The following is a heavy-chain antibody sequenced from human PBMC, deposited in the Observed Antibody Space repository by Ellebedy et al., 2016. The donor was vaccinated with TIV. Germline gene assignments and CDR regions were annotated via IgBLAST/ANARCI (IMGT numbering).Heavy chain of an antibody. CDR3: ATESLAEDYYDSSGPCCAFDI. J-gene: IGHJ3*02. V-gene: IGHV1-18*01. CDR2: ISAYNGNT. D-gene: IGHD3-22*01. CDR1: GYTFSSYG. Sequence: AASVKVSCKASGYTFSSYGMSWVRQAPGQGLEWMGWISAYNGNTNYAQKLQGRVTMTEDTSTDTAYMELSSLRSEDTAVYYCATESLAEDYYDSSGPCCAFDIWGQGTLVTVSS.